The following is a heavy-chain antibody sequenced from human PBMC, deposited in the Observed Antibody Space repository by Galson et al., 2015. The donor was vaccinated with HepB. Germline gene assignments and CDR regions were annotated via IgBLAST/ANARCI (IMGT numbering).Heavy chain of an antibody. CDR2: ISGSSTDI. CDR3: TRDPGLLDY. Sequence: SLRLSCAASGFTFSDYYMTWIRQAPGKGLEWISYISGSSTDISYADSVKGRFTISRDNAQNSLFLQINSLRADDTAVYYCTRDPGLLDYWGQGTLVTVSS. CDR1: GFTFSDYY. J-gene: IGHJ4*02. D-gene: IGHD5-12*01. V-gene: IGHV3-11*05.